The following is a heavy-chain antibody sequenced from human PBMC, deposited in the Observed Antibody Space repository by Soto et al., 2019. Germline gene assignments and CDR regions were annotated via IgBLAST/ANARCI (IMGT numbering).Heavy chain of an antibody. D-gene: IGHD2-15*01. J-gene: IGHJ6*02. V-gene: IGHV3-33*01. CDR1: GFTFSSYG. CDR2: IWYEGSNK. CDR3: ATIVVVVAATSMGV. Sequence: QVQLVESGGGVVQPGRSLRLSCAASGFTFSSYGMHWVRQAPGKGLERVAVIWYEGSNKYYADSVKGRFTISRDNSKNTLYLQMNSVRAEETAVYYCATIVVVVAATSMGVGGQGTTVTVSS.